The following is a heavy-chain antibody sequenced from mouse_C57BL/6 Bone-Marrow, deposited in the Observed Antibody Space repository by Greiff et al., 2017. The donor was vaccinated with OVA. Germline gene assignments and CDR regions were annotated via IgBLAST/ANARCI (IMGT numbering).Heavy chain of an antibody. CDR2: ISSGSSTI. CDR3: ARKYISGWCAY. D-gene: IGHD3-2*02. J-gene: IGHJ3*01. Sequence: EVKLVESGGGLVKPGGSLKLSCAASGFTFSDYGMHWVRQAPEKGLEWVAYISSGSSTIYYADTVKGRFTIYRDNAKNTLFLQMTSLRSEDTAMYYCARKYISGWCAYWGQGTLVTVSA. CDR1: GFTFSDYG. V-gene: IGHV5-17*01.